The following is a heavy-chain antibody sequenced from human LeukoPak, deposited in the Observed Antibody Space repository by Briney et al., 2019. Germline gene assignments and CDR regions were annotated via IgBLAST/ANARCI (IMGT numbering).Heavy chain of an antibody. CDR1: GGSISSGDYY. CDR2: IYDSGST. Sequence: SQTLSLTCTVSGGSISSGDYYWSWIRQPPGKGLEWIGYIYDSGSTYYNPSLKSRVTISVDTSKNQFSLKLSSVTAADTAVYYCARVLLWFGELSLGWFDPWGQETLVTVSS. J-gene: IGHJ5*02. CDR3: ARVLLWFGELSLGWFDP. V-gene: IGHV4-30-4*01. D-gene: IGHD3-10*01.